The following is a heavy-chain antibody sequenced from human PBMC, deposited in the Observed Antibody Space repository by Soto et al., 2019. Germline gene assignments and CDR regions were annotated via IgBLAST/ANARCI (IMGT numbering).Heavy chain of an antibody. V-gene: IGHV3-53*01. CDR3: ARGGGITMVRGVISA. Sequence: GGSLRLSCAASGFTVSSNYMSWVRQAPGKGLEWVSVIYSGGSTYYADSVKGRFTISRDNSKNTLYLQMNSLRAEDTAVYYCARGGGITMVRGVISAWGQGTLVTVSS. CDR2: IYSGGST. J-gene: IGHJ5*02. D-gene: IGHD3-10*01. CDR1: GFTVSSNY.